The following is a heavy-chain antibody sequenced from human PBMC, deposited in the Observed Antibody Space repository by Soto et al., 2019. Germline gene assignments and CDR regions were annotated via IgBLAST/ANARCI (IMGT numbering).Heavy chain of an antibody. CDR1: GGSISSGGYY. Sequence: QVQLQESGPGLVKPSETLSFTCNVSGGSISSGGYYWSWIRKLPGKGLEWIGYIYHRGGTYYNPALKRRITMSVNTSKNQFSLKMTSVTAADTAVYFCATAPCRMMNALKYYYRLDVGNQGTTVTVSS. CDR2: IYHRGGT. V-gene: IGHV4-31*02. CDR3: ATAPCRMMNALKYYYRLDV. D-gene: IGHD2-8*01. J-gene: IGHJ6*02.